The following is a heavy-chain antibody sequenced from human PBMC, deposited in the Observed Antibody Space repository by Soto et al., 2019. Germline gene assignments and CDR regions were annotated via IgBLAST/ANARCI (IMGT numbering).Heavy chain of an antibody. V-gene: IGHV4-59*01. D-gene: IGHD6-13*01. J-gene: IGHJ6*02. Sequence: PSETLSLTCTVSGGSISSYYWSWIRQPPGKGLEWIGYIYYSGSTNYNPSLKSRVTISVDTSKNQFSLKLSSVTAADTAVYYCARGLSSSWYGDYYYGMDVWGQGTTVTVSS. CDR2: IYYSGST. CDR3: ARGLSSSWYGDYYYGMDV. CDR1: GGSISSYY.